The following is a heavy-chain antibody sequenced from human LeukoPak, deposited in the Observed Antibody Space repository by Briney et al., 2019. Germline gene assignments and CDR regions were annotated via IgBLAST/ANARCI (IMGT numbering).Heavy chain of an antibody. CDR3: ARPLYGSGSFRYYYYGMDV. J-gene: IGHJ6*02. V-gene: IGHV1-2*02. CDR1: GYTFTGYY. D-gene: IGHD3-10*01. CDR2: INPNSGGT. Sequence: SVKVSCKASGYTFTGYYMHWVRQAPGQGLEWMGWINPNSGGTNYAQKFQGRVTMTRDTSISTAYMELSRLRSDDTAVYYCARPLYGSGSFRYYYYGMDVWGQGTTVTVSS.